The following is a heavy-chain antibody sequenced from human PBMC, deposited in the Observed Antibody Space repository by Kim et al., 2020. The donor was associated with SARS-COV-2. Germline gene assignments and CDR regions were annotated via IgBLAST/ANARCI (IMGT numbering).Heavy chain of an antibody. CDR2: IIPIFGTA. D-gene: IGHD2-8*01. Sequence: SVKVSCKASGGTFSSYAISWVRQAPGQGLEWMGGIIPIFGTANYAQKFQGRVTITADESTSTAYMELSSLRAEDTAGYFCASEYGAEVARYYYYGMDVW. V-gene: IGHV1-69*13. J-gene: IGHJ6*01. CDR3: ASEYGAEVARYYYYGMDV. CDR1: GGTFSSYA.